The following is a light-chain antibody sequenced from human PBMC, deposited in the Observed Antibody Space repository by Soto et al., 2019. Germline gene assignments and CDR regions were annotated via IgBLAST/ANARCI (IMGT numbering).Light chain of an antibody. J-gene: IGKJ4*01. CDR2: GAF. CDR1: QSISSSY. Sequence: EIVMTQSPATLSLSPGERATLSCRASQSISSSYLSWYQQKPGQAPRLLIYGAFMRATGFPARFSGSGAGTDFTLTISSLQPEDSAVYYCQQDYNSLTFGGGTKVEIK. V-gene: IGKV3D-7*01. CDR3: QQDYNSLT.